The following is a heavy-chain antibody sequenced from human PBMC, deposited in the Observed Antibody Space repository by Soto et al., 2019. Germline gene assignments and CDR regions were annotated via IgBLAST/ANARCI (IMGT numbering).Heavy chain of an antibody. CDR3: ARGPYDSSGYYLLDAFDI. CDR1: GFTFSSYA. CDR2: INGSGGST. Sequence: PVGSLRLSCAASGFTFSSYAMSWVRQAPGKGLEWVSAINGSGGSTYYADSVKGRFTISRDNAKNTLYLQMNSLRAEDTAVYYCARGPYDSSGYYLLDAFDIWGQGTMVTVSS. D-gene: IGHD3-22*01. J-gene: IGHJ3*02. V-gene: IGHV3-23*01.